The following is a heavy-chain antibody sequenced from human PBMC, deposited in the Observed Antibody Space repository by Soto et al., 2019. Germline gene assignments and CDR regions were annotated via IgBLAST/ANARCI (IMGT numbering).Heavy chain of an antibody. D-gene: IGHD3-3*01. CDR1: GFKFSDYD. CDR2: IGTNADT. J-gene: IGHJ4*02. CDR3: ARGRPFWSDFYIDY. V-gene: IGHV3-13*01. Sequence: EVQLVESGGVLIQRGGSLRLSCEASGFKFSDYDMHWVRQQPGKGLEWVSGIGTNADTHYSDSVKGRFTISRENDKNTLYLLINSLKADDTAVYFCARGRPFWSDFYIDYWGQGTLLTVSS.